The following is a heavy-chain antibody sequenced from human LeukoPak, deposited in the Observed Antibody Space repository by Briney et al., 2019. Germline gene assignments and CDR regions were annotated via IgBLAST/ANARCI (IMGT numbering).Heavy chain of an antibody. Sequence: LRLSCAASGFTFDDYAMHWIRQPPGKGLEWIGYIYYSGSTNYNPSLKSRVTISVDTSKNQFSLKLSSVTAADTAVYYCARNEESCSSTSCYNWFDPWGQGTLVTVSS. CDR2: IYYSGST. CDR1: GFTFDDYA. CDR3: ARNEESCSSTSCYNWFDP. V-gene: IGHV4-59*01. J-gene: IGHJ5*02. D-gene: IGHD2-2*01.